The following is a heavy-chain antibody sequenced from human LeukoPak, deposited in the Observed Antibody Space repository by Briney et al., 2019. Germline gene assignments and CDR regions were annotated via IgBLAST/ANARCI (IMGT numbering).Heavy chain of an antibody. V-gene: IGHV1-46*01. J-gene: IGHJ4*02. Sequence: GASVKVSCKASGYTFTSYYMHWVRQAPGQGLEWMGKINPSGDSTSYAQKFQGRVTMTTDTSTSTAYMELRSLRSDDTAVYYCARYSGLLSSIGLAWWGQGTLVTVSS. CDR1: GYTFTSYY. CDR2: INPSGDST. CDR3: ARYSGLLSSIGLAW. D-gene: IGHD2-21*02.